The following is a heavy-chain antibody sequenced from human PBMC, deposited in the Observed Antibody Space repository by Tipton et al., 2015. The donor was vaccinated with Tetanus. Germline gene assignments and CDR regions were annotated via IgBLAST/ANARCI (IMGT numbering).Heavy chain of an antibody. V-gene: IGHV4-59*01. CDR3: ARSYGDTFLFRLDY. D-gene: IGHD4-17*01. CDR2: ISHSGSA. J-gene: IGHJ4*02. CDR1: GGSINDYY. Sequence: TLSLTCTVSGGSINDYYWGWIRQPPGMGLEWIGHISHSGSASYNPSLKSRVTISLDTSKNQFSPTLRSVTAADTAVYYCARSYGDTFLFRLDYWGQGALVTVSS.